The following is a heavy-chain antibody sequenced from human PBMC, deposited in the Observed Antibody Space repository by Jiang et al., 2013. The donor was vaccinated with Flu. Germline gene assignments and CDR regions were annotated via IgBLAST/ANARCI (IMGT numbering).Heavy chain of an antibody. CDR3: AKRLISGIAVAGAGKALDY. CDR2: ISGSRGST. D-gene: IGHD6-19*01. V-gene: IGHV3-23*04. CDR1: GFTFSSYA. J-gene: IGHJ4*02. Sequence: QLVESGGDLVQPGGSLRLSCAASGFTFSSYAMLWVRQAPGKGLEWVSAISGSRGSTYYADSVKGRFTISRDNSKDALYLQMNSLRAEDTAVYYCAKRLISGIAVAGAGKALDYWGQGTLVTVSS.